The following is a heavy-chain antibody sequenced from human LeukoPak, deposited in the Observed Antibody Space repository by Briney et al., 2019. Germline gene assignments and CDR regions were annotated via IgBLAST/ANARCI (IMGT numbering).Heavy chain of an antibody. CDR1: GYSISSGCY. J-gene: IGHJ6*03. CDR3: ASANPYCSGGSCYRPYYYYYYYMDV. D-gene: IGHD2-15*01. V-gene: IGHV4-38-2*02. CDR2: IYRSGST. Sequence: PSETLSLTCTVSGYSISSGCYWGWIRQPPGKGLEWIGSIYRSGSTYYNPSLKSRVTISVDTSKNQFSLKLSSVTAADTAVYYCASANPYCSGGSCYRPYYYYYYYMDVWGKGTTVTVSS.